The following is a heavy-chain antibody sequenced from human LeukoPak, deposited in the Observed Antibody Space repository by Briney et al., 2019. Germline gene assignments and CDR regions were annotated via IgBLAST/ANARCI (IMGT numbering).Heavy chain of an antibody. Sequence: SETLSLTCTVSGDSISDSDYYWGWIRQPPGKGLEWIGSIYYTGSTYYNPSLKSRITISVDTSKNQFSLKLSSVTAADTAVYYCARRFGRWLQLYFDYWGQGTLVTVSS. CDR1: GDSISDSDYY. V-gene: IGHV4-39*01. D-gene: IGHD5-24*01. CDR2: IYYTGST. J-gene: IGHJ4*02. CDR3: ARRFGRWLQLYFDY.